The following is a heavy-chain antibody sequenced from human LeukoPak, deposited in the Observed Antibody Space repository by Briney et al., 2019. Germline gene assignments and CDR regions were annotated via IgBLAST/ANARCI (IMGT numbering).Heavy chain of an antibody. D-gene: IGHD6-19*01. CDR1: GFTFAEYS. Sequence: GGSLRLSCSASGFTFAEYSMHWVRQAPGKGLEWVSVINRNGGAIQYADSVKGRFIISRDNSKNSLYLQMNSLRTEDTALYYCTKEHSSGWPTIDCWGQGTLVTVSS. J-gene: IGHJ4*02. CDR3: TKEHSSGWPTIDC. V-gene: IGHV3-43*01. CDR2: INRNGGAI.